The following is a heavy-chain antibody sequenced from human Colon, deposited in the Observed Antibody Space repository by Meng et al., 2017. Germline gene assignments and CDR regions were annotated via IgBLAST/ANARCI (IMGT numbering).Heavy chain of an antibody. V-gene: IGHV4-4*02. CDR2: VYHRGDT. CDR3: AREDGSIGFTPAGQ. D-gene: IGHD1-26*01. J-gene: IGHJ1*01. CDR1: GDSISSDIW. Sequence: GQLRGAGPGLVKPSGTLPLTCTVSGDSISSDIWGSWVRQPPGKGLEWIGEVYHRGDTNYNPSLKSRVVISVDRSKNQFSLNLSSVTAADTAVYYCAREDGSIGFTPAGQWGQGTLVTVSS.